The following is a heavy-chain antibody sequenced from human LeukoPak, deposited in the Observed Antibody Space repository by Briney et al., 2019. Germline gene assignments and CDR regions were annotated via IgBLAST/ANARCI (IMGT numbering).Heavy chain of an antibody. CDR1: GGTFSSYA. CDR2: INPSGGST. J-gene: IGHJ4*02. CDR3: ARGTVFRAPKYDYVWGSYRAYDY. V-gene: IGHV1-46*01. D-gene: IGHD3-16*02. Sequence: ASVKVSCKASGGTFSSYAISWVRQAPGQGLEWMGIINPSGGSTSYAQKFQGRVTMTRDTSTSTVYMELSSLRSEDTAVYYCARGTVFRAPKYDYVWGSYRAYDYWGQGTLVTVSS.